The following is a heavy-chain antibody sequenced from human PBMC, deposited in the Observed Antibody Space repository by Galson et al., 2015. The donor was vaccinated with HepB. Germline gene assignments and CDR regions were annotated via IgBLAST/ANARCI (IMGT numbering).Heavy chain of an antibody. J-gene: IGHJ5*02. CDR2: IYTSGST. CDR1: GGSISSGSYY. D-gene: IGHD2-2*03. CDR3: ARVDIVVKNWFDP. Sequence: LSLTCTVSGGSISSGSYYWSWIRQPAGKGLEWIGRIYTSGSTNYNPSLKSRVTMSVDTSKNQFSLKLSSVTAADTAVYYCARVDIVVKNWFDPWGQGTLVTVSS. V-gene: IGHV4-61*02.